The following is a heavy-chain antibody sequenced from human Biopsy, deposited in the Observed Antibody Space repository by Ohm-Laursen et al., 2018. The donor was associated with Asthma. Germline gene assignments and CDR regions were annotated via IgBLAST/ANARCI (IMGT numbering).Heavy chain of an antibody. Sequence: ASVKVSCKSLGGTFNTYVIGWVRQAPGQGLEWMGGINSVFGTTTYPQKFQDRVTITADASTSTVYMELSSLRSEDTAVYYCARKAGSCISRTCYSLDFWGQGTLVTVSS. CDR3: ARKAGSCISRTCYSLDF. CDR1: GGTFNTYV. D-gene: IGHD2-2*01. CDR2: INSVFGTT. J-gene: IGHJ4*02. V-gene: IGHV1-69*13.